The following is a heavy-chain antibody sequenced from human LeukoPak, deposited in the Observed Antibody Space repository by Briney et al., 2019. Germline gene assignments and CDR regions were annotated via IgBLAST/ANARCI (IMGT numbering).Heavy chain of an antibody. V-gene: IGHV3-30*02. J-gene: IGHJ3*02. D-gene: IGHD2-2*01. CDR2: IRYDGSNK. Sequence: GGSPRLSCAASGFTFSSYGMHWVRQAPGKGLEWVAFIRYDGSNKYYADSVKGRFTISRDNSKNTLYLQMNSLRAEDTAVYYCAKVVGGYCSSTSCYAEDIWGQGTMVTVSS. CDR1: GFTFSSYG. CDR3: AKVVGGYCSSTSCYAEDI.